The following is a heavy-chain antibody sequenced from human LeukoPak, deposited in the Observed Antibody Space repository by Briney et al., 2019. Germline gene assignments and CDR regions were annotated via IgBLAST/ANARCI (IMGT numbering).Heavy chain of an antibody. CDR3: ARFGYVAAVDL. CDR2: INPAGTET. J-gene: IGHJ4*02. V-gene: IGHV3-7*01. Sequence: GGSLRLSCAASGFSFSAYWMTWVRQAPGTGLEWVANINPAGTETYYVDPVKGRFTISRDNAKNLLYLQMDSLRAEDTAVYHCARFGYVAAVDLWGQGTLVTVSS. CDR1: GFSFSAYW. D-gene: IGHD2-15*01.